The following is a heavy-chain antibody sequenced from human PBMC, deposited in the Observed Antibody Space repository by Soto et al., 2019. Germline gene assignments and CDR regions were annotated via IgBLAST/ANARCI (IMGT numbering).Heavy chain of an antibody. Sequence: ASVKVSCKASGYTFTDYYMHWVRQAPGQGLEWMGWINPNSGGTKYAQKFQAWATMTADTSISTAYLELSRLRSDHTAVYYCAREIRSGYYKYWYFDLWGRGTLVTVSS. D-gene: IGHD3-3*01. CDR3: AREIRSGYYKYWYFDL. CDR1: GYTFTDYY. V-gene: IGHV1-2*04. CDR2: INPNSGGT. J-gene: IGHJ2*01.